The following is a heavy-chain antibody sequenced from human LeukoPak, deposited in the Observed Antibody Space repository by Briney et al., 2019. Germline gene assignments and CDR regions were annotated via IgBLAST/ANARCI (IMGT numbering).Heavy chain of an antibody. V-gene: IGHV1-8*01. CDR3: ARGTRYCSSTSCPTRLGY. D-gene: IGHD2-2*01. CDR2: MNPNSGNT. J-gene: IGHJ4*02. Sequence: GASVKVSCKASGYTFTSYDINWVRQATGQGLEWMGWMNPNSGNTGYAQKFQGRVTITRNTSISTAYMELSSLRSEDTAVYYCARGTRYCSSTSCPTRLGYWGQGTLVTVSS. CDR1: GYTFTSYD.